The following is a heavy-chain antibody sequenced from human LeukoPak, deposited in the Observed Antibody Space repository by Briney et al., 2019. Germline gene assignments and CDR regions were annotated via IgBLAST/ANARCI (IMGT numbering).Heavy chain of an antibody. D-gene: IGHD3-22*01. J-gene: IGHJ4*02. Sequence: GASVKVSCNASGYTFTGYYMHWVRQAPGQGLEWMGWINPNSGGTNYAQKFQGRVTMTRDTSISTAYMELSRLRSDDTAVYYCARGPLRYYDSSGYYLDYWGQGTLVTVSS. V-gene: IGHV1-2*02. CDR1: GYTFTGYY. CDR2: INPNSGGT. CDR3: ARGPLRYYDSSGYYLDY.